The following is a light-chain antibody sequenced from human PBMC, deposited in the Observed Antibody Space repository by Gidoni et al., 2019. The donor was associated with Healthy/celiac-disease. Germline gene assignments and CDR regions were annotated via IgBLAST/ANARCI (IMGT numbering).Light chain of an antibody. CDR3: QQYDNLPPYT. CDR2: DAS. Sequence: DIQMTQSPPSLPSSVGDRATIPCQASQDISNYLNWYQQQPGKAPKLLIYDASNLETGVQSRFSGSGSVTDFTFTISSLQPEDIATYYCQQYDNLPPYTFXXXTKLEIK. V-gene: IGKV1-33*01. J-gene: IGKJ2*01. CDR1: QDISNY.